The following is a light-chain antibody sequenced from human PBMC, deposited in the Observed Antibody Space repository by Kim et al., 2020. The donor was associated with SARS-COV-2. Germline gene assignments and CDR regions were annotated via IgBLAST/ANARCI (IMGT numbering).Light chain of an antibody. CDR2: DAP. CDR1: QDINAY. CDR3: QQRDTWLRVT. V-gene: IGKV3-11*01. J-gene: IGKJ3*01. Sequence: PHGERATPSCRASQDINAYLTWYQQKPGQPPRLLIYDAPTRVPGIPARYSGRGSGTEFTLTIRSLEREEYAVYYCQQRDTWLRVTFGPRSKGDIK.